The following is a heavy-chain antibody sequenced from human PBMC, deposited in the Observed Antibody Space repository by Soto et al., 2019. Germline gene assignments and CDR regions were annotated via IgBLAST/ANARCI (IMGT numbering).Heavy chain of an antibody. V-gene: IGHV1-8*01. J-gene: IGHJ6*03. D-gene: IGHD6-6*01. CDR3: ARAVRIWGGSSPSSHYYYMAV. Sequence: ASVKVSCKASGYTFTNYDINWVRQATGQGLEWMGWMNPNTGNTGYAQKFQGRVTMTRNTSISTAYMELSSLSSEDTAVYYCARAVRIWGGSSPSSHYYYMAVWGKGTTVTVSS. CDR2: MNPNTGNT. CDR1: GYTFTNYD.